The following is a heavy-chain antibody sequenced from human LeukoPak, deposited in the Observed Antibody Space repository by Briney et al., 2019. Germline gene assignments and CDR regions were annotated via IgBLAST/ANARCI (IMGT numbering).Heavy chain of an antibody. D-gene: IGHD1-26*01. CDR3: ANNPVGGSYLFYYYYMDV. Sequence: GGSLILSCAASGFTFSGSAMHWVRQASGKGLEWVGRIRSKANSYATAYAASVKGRFTISRDNSKNTLYLQMNSLRAEDTAVYYCANNPVGGSYLFYYYYMDVWGKGTTVTVSS. CDR1: GFTFSGSA. J-gene: IGHJ6*03. V-gene: IGHV3-73*01. CDR2: IRSKANSYAT.